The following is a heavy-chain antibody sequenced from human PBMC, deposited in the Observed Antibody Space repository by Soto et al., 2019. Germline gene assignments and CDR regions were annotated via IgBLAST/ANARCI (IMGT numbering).Heavy chain of an antibody. CDR1: GFTFSSYG. Sequence: QVQLVESGGGVVQPGRSLRLSCAASGFTFSSYGMHWVRQAPGKGLEWVAVISYDGSNKYYADSVKGRFTISRDNSKNTLYLQMNSLRAEDTAVYYCAKGHRGSGWSIPFLYYGMDVWGQGTTVTVSS. CDR2: ISYDGSNK. CDR3: AKGHRGSGWSIPFLYYGMDV. V-gene: IGHV3-30*18. D-gene: IGHD6-19*01. J-gene: IGHJ6*02.